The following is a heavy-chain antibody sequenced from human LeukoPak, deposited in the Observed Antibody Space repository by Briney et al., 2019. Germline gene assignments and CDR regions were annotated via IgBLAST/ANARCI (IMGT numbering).Heavy chain of an antibody. CDR1: GYTLTSNY. D-gene: IGHD2-21*02. CDR3: AKGRSDFFAYYYYLDV. CDR2: INPSGGST. J-gene: IGHJ6*03. V-gene: IGHV1-46*03. Sequence: ASVRLSCKASGYTLTSNYINWVRQAPGQGLEWMGIINPSGGSTTYAQKLQGRVTMTRDTSTSTVYMELTSLRSEDTAVYYCAKGRSDFFAYYYYLDVWGKGTTVTVSS.